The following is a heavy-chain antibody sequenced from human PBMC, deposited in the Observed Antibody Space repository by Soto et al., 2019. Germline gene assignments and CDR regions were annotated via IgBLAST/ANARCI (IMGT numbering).Heavy chain of an antibody. CDR1: GYTFTSYG. CDR3: ARVVAASHYYYYMDV. D-gene: IGHD2-15*01. V-gene: IGHV1-18*01. J-gene: IGHJ6*03. Sequence: ASVKVSCKASGYTFTSYGISWVRQAPGQGLEWMGWISAYNGNTNYAQKLQGRVTMTTDTSTSTAYMELRSLRSDDTAVYYCARVVAASHYYYYMDVWGKGTTVTVSS. CDR2: ISAYNGNT.